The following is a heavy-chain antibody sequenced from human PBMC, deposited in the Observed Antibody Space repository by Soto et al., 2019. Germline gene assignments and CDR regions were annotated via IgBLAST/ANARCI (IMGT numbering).Heavy chain of an antibody. D-gene: IGHD6-13*01. CDR1: GYTFTSYD. J-gene: IGHJ6*02. Sequence: ASVKVSCKASGYTFTSYDINWVRQAPGQPLEWMGWISGDNINSKYSQKFQGRLTMTTDTSTATASMELRSLTSDDTAVYYCGREGQQLAQEKYYQFNGMDVWGQGTTVTVSS. CDR3: GREGQQLAQEKYYQFNGMDV. CDR2: ISGDNINS. V-gene: IGHV1-18*01.